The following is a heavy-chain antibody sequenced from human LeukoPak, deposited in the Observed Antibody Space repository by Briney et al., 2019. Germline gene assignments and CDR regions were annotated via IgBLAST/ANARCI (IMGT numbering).Heavy chain of an antibody. V-gene: IGHV5-51*01. D-gene: IGHD5-18*01. CDR2: IYPGDSDT. Sequence: GASVKVSCKASGGTFSSYAISWVRQMPGKGLEWMGVIYPGDSDTRYSPSLQGQVTISADKSITTAYLQWTGLKASDTAIYYCARGLDSYGSNYFDYWGQGTLVTVSS. CDR3: ARGLDSYGSNYFDY. J-gene: IGHJ4*02. CDR1: GGTFSSYA.